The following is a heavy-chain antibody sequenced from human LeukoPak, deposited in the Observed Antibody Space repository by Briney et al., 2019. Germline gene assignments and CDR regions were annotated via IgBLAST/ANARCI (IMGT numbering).Heavy chain of an antibody. CDR3: ARRRGYSSSSVDY. CDR2: SGSA. D-gene: IGHD6-6*01. J-gene: IGHJ4*02. V-gene: IGHV4-39*01. CDR1: GGSISSSSYYY. Sequence: SETLSLTCTVSGGSISSSSYYYWGWIRQPPGKGLEWIGSSGSAYDNPSLKSRVTISVDTSKNQFSLKLSSVTAADTAVYYCARRRGYSSSSVDYWGQGTLVTVSS.